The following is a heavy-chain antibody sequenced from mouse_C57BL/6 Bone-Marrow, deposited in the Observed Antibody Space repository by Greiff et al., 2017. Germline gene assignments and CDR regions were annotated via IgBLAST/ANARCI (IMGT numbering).Heavy chain of an antibody. Sequence: QVQLQQSGAELARPGASVKLSCKASGYTFTSYGISWVKQRTGQGLEWIGEIYPRSGNTYYNGKFKGKATLTADKSSSTAYMELRSLTSEDSAVYFCARSRWLLPLFAYWGQGTLVTVSA. CDR1: GYTFTSYG. CDR2: IYPRSGNT. D-gene: IGHD2-3*01. J-gene: IGHJ3*01. V-gene: IGHV1-81*01. CDR3: ARSRWLLPLFAY.